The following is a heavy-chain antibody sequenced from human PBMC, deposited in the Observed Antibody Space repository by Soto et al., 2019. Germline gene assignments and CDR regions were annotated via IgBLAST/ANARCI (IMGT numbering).Heavy chain of an antibody. CDR2: ISGSGGST. D-gene: IGHD6-13*01. CDR1: GFTFSSYA. J-gene: IGHJ5*02. CDR3: AKSQQQLVRYNWFDP. V-gene: IGHV3-23*01. Sequence: EVQLLESGGGLVQPGGSLRLSCAASGFTFSSYAMSWVRQAPGKGLEWVSLISGSGGSTYYADSVKGRFTISRDNSKNTLYLQMNSLRADDTAVYYCAKSQQQLVRYNWFDPWGQGTLVTVSS.